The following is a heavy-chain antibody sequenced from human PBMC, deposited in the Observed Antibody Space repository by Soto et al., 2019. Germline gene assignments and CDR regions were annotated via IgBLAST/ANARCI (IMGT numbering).Heavy chain of an antibody. CDR2: IYYSGST. J-gene: IGHJ1*01. CDR1: GGSISSGGYY. Sequence: QVQLQESGPGLVKPSQTLSLTCTVSGGSISSGGYYWSWIRQHPGKGLEWVGYIYYSGSTYYNPSLKSRVTISVDTSKNQFSLKLSSVTAADTAVYYCARGSRRGGWGYFQHWGQGTLVTVSS. V-gene: IGHV4-31*03. D-gene: IGHD6-13*01. CDR3: ARGSRRGGWGYFQH.